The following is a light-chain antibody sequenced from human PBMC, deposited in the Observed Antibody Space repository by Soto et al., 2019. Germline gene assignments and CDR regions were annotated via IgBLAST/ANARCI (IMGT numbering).Light chain of an antibody. V-gene: IGKV1-39*01. CDR3: QQTYIMPTT. J-gene: IGKJ5*01. CDR1: QTISSY. Sequence: DIQMTQSPSSLSASVGDRVTISCRASQTISSYLNWYQQKPGRVPDLLIYAASNLQSGVPSRFSASGSGTDFTLTISSLQPEDFATYYCQQTYIMPTTFGQGTRLQIK. CDR2: AAS.